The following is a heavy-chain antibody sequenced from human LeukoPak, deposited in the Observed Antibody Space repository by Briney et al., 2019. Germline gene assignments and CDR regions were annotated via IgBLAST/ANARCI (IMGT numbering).Heavy chain of an antibody. D-gene: IGHD3-22*01. J-gene: IGHJ4*02. CDR2: VRASGVGT. CDR1: GFTFSDHV. V-gene: IGHV3-23*01. Sequence: GGSLRLSCAASGFTFSDHVMSWVRQAPGKGLEWVSSVRASGVGTHYADSVKGRFTISRDNSKNTLYLQMNSLRVEDTAVYYCAKSSYYDSSGFYRENYFDYWGQGTLVTVSS. CDR3: AKSSYYDSSGFYRENYFDY.